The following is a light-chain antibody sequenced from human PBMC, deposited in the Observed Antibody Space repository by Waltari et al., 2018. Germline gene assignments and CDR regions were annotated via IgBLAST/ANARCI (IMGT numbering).Light chain of an antibody. CDR1: QSVSRT. CDR3: QKYGTLPAT. Sequence: EIVLTQSPGTLSLSPGERATLFCRASQSVSRTLAWYQQKPGQAPRLLIYDASSRATGTPDRFSGSGSGTDFSLTSGRLEPEDFAVYYCQKYGTLPATFGQGTMVEIK. J-gene: IGKJ1*01. V-gene: IGKV3-20*01. CDR2: DAS.